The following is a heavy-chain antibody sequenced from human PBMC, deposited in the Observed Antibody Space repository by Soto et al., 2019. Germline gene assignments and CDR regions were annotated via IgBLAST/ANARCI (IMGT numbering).Heavy chain of an antibody. Sequence: GGSLRLSCAASGFTFSGSAMHWVRQASGKGLEWVGRIRSKANSYATAYAASVKGRFTISRDDSKNTAYLQMNSLKTEDTAVYYCTSSSDSYIAAAGTIDYWGQGTLVTVSS. CDR2: IRSKANSYAT. CDR3: TSSSDSYIAAAGTIDY. J-gene: IGHJ4*02. D-gene: IGHD6-13*01. CDR1: GFTFSGSA. V-gene: IGHV3-73*01.